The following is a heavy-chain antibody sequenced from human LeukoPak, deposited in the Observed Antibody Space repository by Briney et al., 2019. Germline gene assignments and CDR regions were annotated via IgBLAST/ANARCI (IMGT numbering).Heavy chain of an antibody. J-gene: IGHJ3*02. CDR2: IYYSGST. CDR3: AREYGGFGELVAFDI. Sequence: PSETLSLTCTVSGGSISSYYWSWLRQPPGKGLEWIGYIYYSGSTNYNPSLKSRVTISVDTSKNQFSLKLSSVTAADTAVYYCAREYGGFGELVAFDIWGQGTMVTVSS. D-gene: IGHD3-10*01. V-gene: IGHV4-59*01. CDR1: GGSISSYY.